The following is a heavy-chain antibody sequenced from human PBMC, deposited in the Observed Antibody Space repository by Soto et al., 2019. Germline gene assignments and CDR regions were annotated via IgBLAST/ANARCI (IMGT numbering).Heavy chain of an antibody. J-gene: IGHJ6*02. D-gene: IGHD2-8*01. CDR2: INPKSGGT. CDR1: GYSFTDYH. CDR3: ARGDSTDCSNGVCSFFYNHDMDV. Sequence: ASVKVSCKASGYSFTDYHIHWVRQAPGQGLEWLRRINPKSGGTSTAQKFQGWVTMTTDTSISTASMELTRLTSDDTAIYYCARGDSTDCSNGVCSFFYNHDMDVWGQGTTVTVSS. V-gene: IGHV1-2*04.